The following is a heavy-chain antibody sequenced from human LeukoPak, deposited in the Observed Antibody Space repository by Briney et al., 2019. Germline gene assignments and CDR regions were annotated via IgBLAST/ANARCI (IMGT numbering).Heavy chain of an antibody. J-gene: IGHJ6*02. D-gene: IGHD6-19*01. CDR2: INSDGSST. CDR1: GFTFSSYW. V-gene: IGHV3-74*01. Sequence: PGGSLRLSCAASGFTFSSYWMHWVRHAPGKGLVWVSRINSDGSSTSYADSVKGRFTISRDNAKNTLYLQMNSLRAEDTAVYYCARLPRGVAGTAYYYYGMDVWGQGTTVTVSS. CDR3: ARLPRGVAGTAYYYYGMDV.